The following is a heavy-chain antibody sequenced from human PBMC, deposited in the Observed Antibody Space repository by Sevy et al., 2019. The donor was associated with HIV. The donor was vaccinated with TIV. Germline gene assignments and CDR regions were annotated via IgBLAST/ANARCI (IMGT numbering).Heavy chain of an antibody. CDR3: ARGRVGDSSSWYGAFDV. V-gene: IGHV4-30-2*01. CDR1: GGSINSGGYS. J-gene: IGHJ3*01. Sequence: SETLSLTCAVSGGSINSGGYSWSWIRQPPGKGLEWIGYIFQSGATYYIPSLQSRVSISVDMSKNQFSPNLRSVTAADTAVYYCARGRVGDSSSWYGAFDVWGQGTMVTVSS. D-gene: IGHD6-13*01. CDR2: IFQSGAT.